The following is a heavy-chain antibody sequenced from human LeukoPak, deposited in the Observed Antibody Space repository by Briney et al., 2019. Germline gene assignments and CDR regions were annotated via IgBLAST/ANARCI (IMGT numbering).Heavy chain of an antibody. J-gene: IGHJ5*02. V-gene: IGHV4-4*07. CDR1: GGSIRSY. Sequence: SETLSLTCTVSGGSIRSYWSWIRQPAGKGLEWIGRIYGSGSTDYNPSLKSRVTMSIDTSKNQFSLNLISVTAADTGVYYCARDQASGWYRWFDPWGQGTLVTVSS. CDR3: ARDQASGWYRWFDP. CDR2: IYGSGST. D-gene: IGHD6-19*01.